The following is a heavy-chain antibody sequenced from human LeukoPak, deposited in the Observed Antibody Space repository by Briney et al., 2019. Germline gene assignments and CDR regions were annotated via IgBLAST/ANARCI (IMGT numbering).Heavy chain of an antibody. CDR1: GFTFSSYG. J-gene: IGHJ4*02. CDR2: IWYDGSNK. D-gene: IGHD6-13*01. Sequence: PGGSLRLSCAASGFTFSSYGMHWVRQAPGKGLEWVAVIWYDGSNKYYADSVKGRFTISRDNSKNTLYLQMNSLRAEDTAVYYCAREEDGSWSDYWGQGTLVTVSS. V-gene: IGHV3-33*01. CDR3: AREEDGSWSDY.